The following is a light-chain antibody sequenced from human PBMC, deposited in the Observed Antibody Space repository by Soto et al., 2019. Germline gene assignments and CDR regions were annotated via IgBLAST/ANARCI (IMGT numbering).Light chain of an antibody. CDR2: DAS. J-gene: IGKJ1*01. CDR3: QQYNSYSWT. V-gene: IGKV1-5*01. CDR1: QSISSW. Sequence: DLQMTQSPSTLSASVEDRVTITCRASQSISSWLAWYQQKPGKAPKLLIYDASSLESGVPSRFSGSGSGTEFTLTISSLQPDDFATYYCQQYNSYSWTFGQGTKVEIK.